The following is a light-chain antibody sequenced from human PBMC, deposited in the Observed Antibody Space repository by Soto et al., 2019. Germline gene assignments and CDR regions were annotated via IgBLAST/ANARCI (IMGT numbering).Light chain of an antibody. Sequence: QSALTQPASVSGSPRQSITISCTGTSSDVGGYNYVSWYQQHPGKAPKLMIYEVSNRPSGVSNRFSGSKSGNTASLTISGLKAEDEADYYCSSYTSSSTLVVFGGGTKLTVL. CDR2: EVS. V-gene: IGLV2-14*01. J-gene: IGLJ2*01. CDR3: SSYTSSSTLVV. CDR1: SSDVGGYNY.